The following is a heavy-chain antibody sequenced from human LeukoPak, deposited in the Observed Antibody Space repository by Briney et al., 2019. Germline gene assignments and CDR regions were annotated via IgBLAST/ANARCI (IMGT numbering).Heavy chain of an antibody. CDR3: AKDLSGLRSCPVRRCYYAMDV. Sequence: GGSLRLSCAASEFTFSSYGMHWVRQAPGKGLEWVAVASYDGSNKYYADSVKGRFTISRDNSKNTLYLQMDSLRAEDTAVYYCAKDLSGLRSCPVRRCYYAMDVWGQGTTVTVSS. D-gene: IGHD2-15*01. CDR2: ASYDGSNK. V-gene: IGHV3-30*18. CDR1: EFTFSSYG. J-gene: IGHJ6*02.